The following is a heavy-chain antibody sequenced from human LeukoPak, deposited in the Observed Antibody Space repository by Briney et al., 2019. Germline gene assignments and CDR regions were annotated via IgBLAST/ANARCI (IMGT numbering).Heavy chain of an antibody. J-gene: IGHJ4*02. CDR1: GFTVSSNY. CDR3: AREHSSSSGKVFDY. V-gene: IGHV3-66*01. Sequence: GGSLRLSCAASGFTVSSNYMSWVRQAPGKGLDWVSVIYSGGSTYYADSVKGRFTISRDNSKNTLYLQMNGLRADDTAVYYCAREHSSSSGKVFDYWGQGTLVTVSS. CDR2: IYSGGST. D-gene: IGHD6-6*01.